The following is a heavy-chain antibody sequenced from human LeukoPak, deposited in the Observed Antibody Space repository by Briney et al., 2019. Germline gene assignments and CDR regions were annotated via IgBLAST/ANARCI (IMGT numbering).Heavy chain of an antibody. CDR2: IYYSGST. CDR3: AGHISSLRVVALTLNFDY. J-gene: IGHJ4*02. D-gene: IGHD2-15*01. CDR1: GGSISSSSYY. V-gene: IGHV4-39*01. Sequence: PSETLSLTCTVSGGSISSSSYYWGWIRQPPGKGLEWIGSIYYSGSTYYNPSIKSRVTISVDTSKNQFSLKLSSVTAADTAVYYCAGHISSLRVVALTLNFDYWGQGTLVTVSS.